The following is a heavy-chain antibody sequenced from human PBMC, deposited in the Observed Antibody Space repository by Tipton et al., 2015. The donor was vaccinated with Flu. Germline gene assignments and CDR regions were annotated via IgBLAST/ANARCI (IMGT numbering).Heavy chain of an antibody. V-gene: IGHV1-18*01. CDR1: GYTFTSYG. D-gene: IGHD3-10*01. CDR3: ARDSNMVRGVIPPRGMDV. CDR2: ISAYNGNT. J-gene: IGHJ6*02. Sequence: QLVQSGAEVKKPGASVKVSCKASGYTFTSYGISWVRQAPGQGLEWMGWISAYNGNTNYAQKLQGRVTMTTDTSTSTAYMELRSLRSDDTAVYYCARDSNMVRGVIPPRGMDVWGQGTTVTVSS.